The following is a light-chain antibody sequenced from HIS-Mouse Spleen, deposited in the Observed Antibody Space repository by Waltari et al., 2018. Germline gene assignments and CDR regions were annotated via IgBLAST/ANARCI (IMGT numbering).Light chain of an antibody. V-gene: IGKV1D-8*02. Sequence: AIWMTQSPSLLSASTGDRVTISCRIRQGISSYLAWYQQKPGKAPELLIYAASTLQSGVPSRFSGSGSGTDFTLTISCLQSEDFATYYCQQYYSFPRTFGQGTKVEIK. J-gene: IGKJ1*01. CDR1: QGISSY. CDR2: AAS. CDR3: QQYYSFPRT.